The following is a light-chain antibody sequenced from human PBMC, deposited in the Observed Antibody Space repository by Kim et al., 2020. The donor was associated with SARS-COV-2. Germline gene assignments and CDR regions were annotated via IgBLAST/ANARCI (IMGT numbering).Light chain of an antibody. V-gene: IGLV1-44*01. CDR3: VAWDDSLGGSV. CDR2: SKD. CDR1: RSNIGSKV. J-gene: IGLJ3*02. Sequence: GHRVTISCSASRSNIGSKVVNRYKQRPGTAPKLLILSKDYRSTGVPDRFSGSKSGTSATLAIRGLQSEDEADYYCVAWDDSLGGSVFGGGTQLTVL.